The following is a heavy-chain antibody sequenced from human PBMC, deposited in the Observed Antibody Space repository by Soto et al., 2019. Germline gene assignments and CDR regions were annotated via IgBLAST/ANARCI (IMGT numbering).Heavy chain of an antibody. Sequence: GGSLRLSCAASGFTFSSYAMRWGVRGTGKGWEGVSAIGGSGGSTYYADSVKGRFTISRENSKNTLYLQMNSLRAEDTAVYYCAKKALYSSGWSSFDYWGQGTLVTVSS. V-gene: IGHV3-23*01. CDR1: GFTFSSYA. D-gene: IGHD6-19*01. CDR3: AKKALYSSGWSSFDY. J-gene: IGHJ4*02. CDR2: IGGSGGST.